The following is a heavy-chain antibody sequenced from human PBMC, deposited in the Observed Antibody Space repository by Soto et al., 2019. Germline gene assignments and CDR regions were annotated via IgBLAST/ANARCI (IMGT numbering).Heavy chain of an antibody. J-gene: IGHJ6*02. CDR2: ISYGGSNK. CDR3: ARGGSLNYYYYYGMDV. Sequence: PGGSLRLSCAASGFTFSSYAMHWVRQAPGKGLEWVAVISYGGSNKYYADSVKGRFTISRDNSKNTLYLQMNSLRAEDTAVYYCARGGSLNYYYYYGMDVWGQGTTVTVSS. V-gene: IGHV3-30-3*01. D-gene: IGHD1-26*01. CDR1: GFTFSSYA.